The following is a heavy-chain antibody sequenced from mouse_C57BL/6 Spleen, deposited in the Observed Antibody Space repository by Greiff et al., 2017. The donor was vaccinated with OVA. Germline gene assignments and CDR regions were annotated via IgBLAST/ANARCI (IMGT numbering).Heavy chain of an antibody. CDR2: IYPGDGDT. Sequence: VQLQQSGPELVKPGASVKISCKASGYAFSSSWMNWVKQRPGKGLEWIGRIYPGDGDTNYNGKFKGKATLTADKSSSTAYMQLSSLTSEDSAVYFCARIGGYRPGYFDVWGTGTTVTVSS. J-gene: IGHJ1*03. CDR3: ARIGGYRPGYFDV. CDR1: GYAFSSSW. V-gene: IGHV1-82*01. D-gene: IGHD1-1*02.